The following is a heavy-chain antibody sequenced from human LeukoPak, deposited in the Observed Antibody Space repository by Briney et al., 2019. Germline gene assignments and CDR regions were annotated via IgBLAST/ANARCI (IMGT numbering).Heavy chain of an antibody. CDR3: AKTTVGYSSGRYPGWPADC. V-gene: IGHV3-23*01. CDR2: ICGSGGCT. J-gene: IGHJ4*02. CDR1: GFTFNTYA. D-gene: IGHD6-19*01. Sequence: QPGGSLRLSCEASGFTFNTYAIYWVRQAPGKVLEWVSGICGSGGCTYYADSVKGRFTISRDNSKNTVYLQMNSLTADDTAVYYCAKTTVGYSSGRYPGWPADCWGQGTLVTVSS.